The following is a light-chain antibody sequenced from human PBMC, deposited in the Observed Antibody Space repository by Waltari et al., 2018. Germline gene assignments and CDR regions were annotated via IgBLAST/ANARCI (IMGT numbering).Light chain of an antibody. J-gene: IGKJ4*01. CDR3: QQGKTFPLT. CDR1: HDISSY. CDR2: AAS. Sequence: DLQMTQSPSSVSASVGDRVPISCRASHDISSYLDWYQQKPGKAPKLLIYAASSLLSGVPSRCSGSGSGTDFTLTISSLQADDSATYYCQQGKTFPLTFGGGTKVEI. V-gene: IGKV1-12*01.